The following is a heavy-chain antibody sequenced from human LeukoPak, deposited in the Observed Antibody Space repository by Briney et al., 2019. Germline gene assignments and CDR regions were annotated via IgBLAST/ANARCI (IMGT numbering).Heavy chain of an antibody. J-gene: IGHJ4*02. D-gene: IGHD2-2*01. CDR2: ISGSGGST. V-gene: IGHV3-23*01. CDR1: GFTFSSYA. CDR3: AKSTSIVVVPAALDY. Sequence: GSLRLSCAASGFTFSSYAMSGVRQAPGKGLEWVSAISGSGGSTYYADSVKGRFTISRDNSKNTLYLQMNSLRAEDTAVYYCAKSTSIVVVPAALDYWGQGTLVTVSS.